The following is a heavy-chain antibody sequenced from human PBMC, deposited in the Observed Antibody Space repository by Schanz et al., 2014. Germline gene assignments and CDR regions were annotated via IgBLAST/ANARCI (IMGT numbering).Heavy chain of an antibody. V-gene: IGHV1-46*03. D-gene: IGHD6-13*01. CDR3: ARDGEAAAGCDY. CDR2: INPSGGST. CDR1: GYTFTSYY. Sequence: QGQLVQSGAEVKKPGASVRVSCKASGYTFTSYYMHWVRQAPGQGLEWMGIINPSGGSTSYAQKFQGRVTMTRDTSTSTVYMELSSLRSEDTAVYYCARDGEAAAGCDYWGQGTLVTVSS. J-gene: IGHJ4*02.